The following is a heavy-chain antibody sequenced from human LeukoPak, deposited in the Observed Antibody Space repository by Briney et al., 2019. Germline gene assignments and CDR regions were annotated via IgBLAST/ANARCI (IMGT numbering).Heavy chain of an antibody. V-gene: IGHV4-4*02. D-gene: IGHD4-23*01. CDR2: IYHSGST. CDR3: ARKPGYYGGTDY. CDR1: GVSISSSNW. J-gene: IGHJ4*02. Sequence: KSSGTLSLTCAVSGVSISSSNWWSWVRQPPGKGLEWIGEIYHSGSTNYNPSLKSRVTISVDKSKNQFSLKLSSVTAADTAVYYCARKPGYYGGTDYWGQGTLVTVSS.